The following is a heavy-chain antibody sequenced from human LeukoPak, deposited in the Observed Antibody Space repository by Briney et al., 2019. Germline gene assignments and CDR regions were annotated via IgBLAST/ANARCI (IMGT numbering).Heavy chain of an antibody. V-gene: IGHV1-18*01. CDR3: ARDVGITVADSFDP. CDR1: GYSSTNYG. J-gene: IGHJ5*02. D-gene: IGHD6-13*01. Sequence: ASVKVSCKASGYSSTNYGISWVRQAPGPGLEWMGWIHIYRGNTNYAQKFQGRVTMTTDTSTSTVYMEVRGLRSDDTAMYYCARDVGITVADSFDPWGQGTLVTVSS. CDR2: IHIYRGNT.